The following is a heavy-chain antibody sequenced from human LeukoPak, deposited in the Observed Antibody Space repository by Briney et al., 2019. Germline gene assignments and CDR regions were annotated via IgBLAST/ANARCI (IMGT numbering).Heavy chain of an antibody. CDR2: ISSSSSDI. J-gene: IGHJ6*03. CDR1: RFPVNNNV. Sequence: PGMSLRLSCLASRFPVNNNVIHWVRQAPGEGLEWVSFISSSSSDISYADSVKGRFTISRDNAENSLYLQMNSLRAEDTAVYYCARGPPYYYYYYMDVWGKGTTVTVSS. CDR3: ARGPPYYYYYYMDV. V-gene: IGHV3-21*01.